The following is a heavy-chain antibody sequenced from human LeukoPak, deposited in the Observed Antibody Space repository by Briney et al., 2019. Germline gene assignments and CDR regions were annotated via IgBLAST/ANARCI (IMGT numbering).Heavy chain of an antibody. V-gene: IGHV3-48*01. CDR1: GFTFSDYS. CDR2: ISFSVNTK. CDR3: ARVQYYDILGAFDI. D-gene: IGHD3-9*01. Sequence: SGGSLRLSCAASGFTFSDYSMNWVRQAPGKGLEWVSYISFSVNTKYYGDSVKGRFIISRDNSKNTLYLQMNSLRAEDTAVYYCARVQYYDILGAFDIWGQGTMVTVSS. J-gene: IGHJ3*02.